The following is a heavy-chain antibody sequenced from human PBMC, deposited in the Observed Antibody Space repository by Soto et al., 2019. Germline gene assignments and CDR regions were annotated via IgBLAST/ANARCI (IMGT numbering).Heavy chain of an antibody. Sequence: GASVKVSCTVSGYTLTELSMHWVRQAPGKGLEWMGGFDPEDGETIYAQKFQGRVTMTEDTSTDTAYMELSSLRSEDTTVYYCATGKGPAWYYYGMDVWGQGTTVTVSS. V-gene: IGHV1-24*01. J-gene: IGHJ6*02. D-gene: IGHD2-15*01. CDR2: FDPEDGET. CDR1: GYTLTELS. CDR3: ATGKGPAWYYYGMDV.